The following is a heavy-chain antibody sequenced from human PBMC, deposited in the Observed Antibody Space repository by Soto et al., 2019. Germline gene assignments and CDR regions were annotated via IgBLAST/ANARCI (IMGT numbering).Heavy chain of an antibody. V-gene: IGHV1-69*13. J-gene: IGHJ4*02. Sequence: ASVKVSCKASGGTFSSYAISWVRQAPGQGLEWMGGIIPIFGTANYAQKFQGRVTITADESTSTAYMELSSLRSEDTAVYYCARVDCSGGSCRYVPHYFDYWGQGTLVTVSS. D-gene: IGHD2-15*01. CDR2: IIPIFGTA. CDR1: GGTFSSYA. CDR3: ARVDCSGGSCRYVPHYFDY.